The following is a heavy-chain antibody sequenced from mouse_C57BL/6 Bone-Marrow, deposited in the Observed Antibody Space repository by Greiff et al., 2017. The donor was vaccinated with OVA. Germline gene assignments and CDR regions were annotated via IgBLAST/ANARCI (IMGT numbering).Heavy chain of an antibody. CDR3: ARWRIYYYAMDY. Sequence: HLPPSLPYLFNPFSSFNISFNSSFYSFSISFINLFKQIPGKCLEWIGRIYPGDVDTNYNGKFKGKATLTADKSSSTAYMQLSSLTSEDSAVYFCARWRIYYYAMDYWGQGTSVTVSS. J-gene: IGHJ4*01. CDR1: FYSFSISF. V-gene: IGHV1-82*01. CDR2: IYPGDVDT.